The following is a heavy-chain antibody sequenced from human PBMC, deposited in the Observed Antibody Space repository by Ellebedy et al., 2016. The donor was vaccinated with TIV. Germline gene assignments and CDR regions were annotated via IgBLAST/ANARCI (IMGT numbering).Heavy chain of an antibody. CDR1: GFTFSTYD. CDR3: ARGPHSSAWYPLDY. D-gene: IGHD6-19*01. CDR2: IGTAADT. V-gene: IGHV3-13*01. J-gene: IGHJ4*02. Sequence: PGGSLRLSCAASGFTFSTYDMHWVRQTTGKGLEWVSAIGTAADTFYSGSVKGRFTISRENAKNSLYLQMNSLRVGDTAVYYCARGPHSSAWYPLDYWGQGTLVTVSS.